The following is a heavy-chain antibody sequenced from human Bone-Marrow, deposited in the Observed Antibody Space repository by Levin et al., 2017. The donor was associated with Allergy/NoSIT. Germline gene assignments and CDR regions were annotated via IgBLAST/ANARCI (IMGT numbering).Heavy chain of an antibody. Sequence: ASVKVSCKASGNTFLGYYFQWLRQAPGQGLEWMGWINTNNGGTNYAQNFQGRVTMTRDTSINTVYMELSRLRPDDTAVYYCARDAAVGSSDFCTFDFWGQGTLVTVSS. CDR1: GNTFLGYY. CDR3: ARDAAVGSSDFCTFDF. D-gene: IGHD3-22*01. V-gene: IGHV1-2*02. J-gene: IGHJ4*02. CDR2: INTNNGGT.